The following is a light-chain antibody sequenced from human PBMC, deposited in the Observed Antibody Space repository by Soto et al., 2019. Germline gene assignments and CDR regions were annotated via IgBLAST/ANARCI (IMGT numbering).Light chain of an antibody. V-gene: IGKV4-1*01. CDR3: QQYYTTPRT. Sequence: DIVMTQSPHSLAVSLGERATINCKSSQSVLYSSNNKNQLAWYQQKPGQPPKLLIYWASTRESGVPDRFSGSGSGTDFTLTISSLQAEDVAVYYCQQYYTTPRTFGQGTKVEIK. J-gene: IGKJ1*01. CDR2: WAS. CDR1: QSVLYSSNNKNQ.